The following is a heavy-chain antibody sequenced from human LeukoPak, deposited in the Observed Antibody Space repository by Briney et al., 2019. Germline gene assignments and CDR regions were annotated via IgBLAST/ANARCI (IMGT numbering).Heavy chain of an antibody. J-gene: IGHJ4*02. D-gene: IGHD2-2*02. CDR2: IKSKCERGIT. CDR1: GFTFSNGW. V-gene: IGHV3-15*01. Sequence: GGSLRLSCAASGFTFSNGWMSWVRQAPGKGLEWVGRIKSKCERGITDYAAPVKGRFTISRDGSTNTVYLHMNSLKTEDTAVYFCTSNLYCSTSSCYTLDNWGQGTLVAVSP. CDR3: TSNLYCSTSSCYTLDN.